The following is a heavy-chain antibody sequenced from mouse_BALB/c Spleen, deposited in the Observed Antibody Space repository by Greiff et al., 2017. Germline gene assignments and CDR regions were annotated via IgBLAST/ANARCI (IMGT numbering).Heavy chain of an antibody. CDR1: GYTFTSYW. Sequence: QVQLQQSGAELARPGASVKLSCKASGYTFTSYWMQWVKQRPGQGLEWIGAIYPGDGDTRYTQKFKGKATLTADKSSSTAYMQLSSLASEDSAVYYCAREYYYGSTAMDYWGQGTSVTVSS. V-gene: IGHV1-87*01. CDR3: AREYYYGSTAMDY. J-gene: IGHJ4*01. CDR2: IYPGDGDT. D-gene: IGHD1-1*01.